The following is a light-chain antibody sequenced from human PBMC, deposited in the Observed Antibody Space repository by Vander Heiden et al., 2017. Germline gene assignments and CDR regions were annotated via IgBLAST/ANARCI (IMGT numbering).Light chain of an antibody. V-gene: IGKV2-28*01. Sequence: EIELPQSQRSLSAAPGEPASIACRSSPSLLHSNGYNYLVWYLQKPGQPPHLLIYLGSNRAAGGPEGCSSGGSGTEVTTRIIRVEDEDVGVYYCRQAQQTPPRTFGQGTKVEVK. CDR1: PSLLHSNGYNY. J-gene: IGKJ1*01. CDR3: RQAQQTPPRT. CDR2: LGS.